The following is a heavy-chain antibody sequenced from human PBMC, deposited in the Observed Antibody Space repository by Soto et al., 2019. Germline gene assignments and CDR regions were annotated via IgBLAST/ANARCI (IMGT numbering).Heavy chain of an antibody. D-gene: IGHD2-2*02. CDR3: LRGGSGYTGDDVLDV. J-gene: IGHJ3*01. CDR2: ISSRSSVI. CDR1: GFTFSSYS. Sequence: EVQLVESGGGLVKPGGSLRLSCVDSGFTFSSYSMNWVRQAPGKGLEWVASISSRSSVIWYADSLKGRFTISRDNAKNSRYLPMNSLSAEDTAVYYCLRGGSGYTGDDVLDVWGQGTMVTVSS. V-gene: IGHV3-21*06.